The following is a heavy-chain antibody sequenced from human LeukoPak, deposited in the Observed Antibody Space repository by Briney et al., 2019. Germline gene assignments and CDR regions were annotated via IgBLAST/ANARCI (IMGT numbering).Heavy chain of an antibody. CDR2: IHDTGST. J-gene: IGHJ4*02. CDR1: GGSISRSNW. D-gene: IGHD3-9*01. CDR3: ATYYDILSGYTFDY. Sequence: SETLSLTCAVSGGSISRSNWWSWVRQPPGKGLEWIGEIHDTGSTNYNPPLKSRVTMSLDKSKNQFSLNLNSVTAADTAVYYCATYYDILSGYTFDYWGQGTLVAVSS. V-gene: IGHV4-4*02.